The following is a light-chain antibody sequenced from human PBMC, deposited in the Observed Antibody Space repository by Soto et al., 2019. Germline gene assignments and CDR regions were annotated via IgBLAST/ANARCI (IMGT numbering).Light chain of an antibody. J-gene: IGLJ1*01. V-gene: IGLV2-14*01. CDR3: CSYTTNNIRQIV. CDR1: SSDVGGYNY. Sequence: QSVLTQPASVSGSPGQSITISCTGTSSDVGGYNYVSWYQQQPGKAPKFMIYDVTNRPSGVSNRFSGSKSGNTASLTISGLQAEDEAVYYCCSYTTNNIRQIVFGTGTKVTVL. CDR2: DVT.